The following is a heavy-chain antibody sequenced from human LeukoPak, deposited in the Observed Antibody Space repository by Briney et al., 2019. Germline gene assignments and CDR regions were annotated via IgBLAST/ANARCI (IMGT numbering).Heavy chain of an antibody. CDR3: ARLYYGGITYYYYYMDV. V-gene: IGHV4-38-2*01. D-gene: IGHD4-23*01. CDR2: IYHSGST. J-gene: IGHJ6*03. CDR1: GYSITSGYY. Sequence: SETLSLTCAVSGYSITSGYYWGWIRQPPGKGLEWIGSIYHSGSTYYNPSLKSRVTISVDTSKNQFSLKLSSVTAADTAVYYCARLYYGGITYYYYYMDVWGKGTTVTVSS.